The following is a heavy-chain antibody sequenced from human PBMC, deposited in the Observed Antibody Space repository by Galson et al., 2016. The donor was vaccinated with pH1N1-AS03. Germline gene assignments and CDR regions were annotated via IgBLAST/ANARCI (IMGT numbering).Heavy chain of an antibody. J-gene: IGHJ6*02. CDR2: IYYTGDI. Sequence: ETLSLTCTVSGDSTNSYYWTWIRQPPGKGLEWIGQIYYTGDIIYTPSLRSRVTISVDTSKNQLSLSLSSVTAADTAVYYCGRHLRNSYSMDVWGQGTTVTVSS. V-gene: IGHV4-59*08. D-gene: IGHD2-21*01. CDR3: GRHLRNSYSMDV. CDR1: GDSTNSYY.